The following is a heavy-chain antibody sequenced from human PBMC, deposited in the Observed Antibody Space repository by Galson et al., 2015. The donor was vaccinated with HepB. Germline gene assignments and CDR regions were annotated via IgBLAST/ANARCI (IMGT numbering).Heavy chain of an antibody. CDR3: AREGHCDSTSCSLDH. D-gene: IGHD2-2*01. CDR1: GYTFTGYY. V-gene: IGHV1-2*02. Sequence: SVKVSCKASGYTFTGYYMHWVRQAPGQGLEWMGWINPNSGVPNYAQKFQGRVTMTRDTSISTVYMELSRLRSDDTALYYCAREGHCDSTSCSLDHWGQGTLVTVSS. CDR2: INPNSGVP. J-gene: IGHJ4*02.